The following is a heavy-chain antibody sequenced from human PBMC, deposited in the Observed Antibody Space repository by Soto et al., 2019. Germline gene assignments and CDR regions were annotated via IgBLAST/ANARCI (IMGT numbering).Heavy chain of an antibody. V-gene: IGHV1-69*08. J-gene: IGHJ5*02. D-gene: IGHD2-2*01. CDR1: GRPFSSYT. CDR3: AREPGVFCSRTTCYGDTWFDP. Sequence: QVQLVQSGAEVKKPGSSVKVSCKASGRPFSSYTITWVRLAPGQGLEWMGRIIPMLDLANYAQKIQGRVTINADKSTGKAHVELCSLRSEVTAVYYCAREPGVFCSRTTCYGDTWFDPCGPGTLVTVSS. CDR2: IIPMLDLA.